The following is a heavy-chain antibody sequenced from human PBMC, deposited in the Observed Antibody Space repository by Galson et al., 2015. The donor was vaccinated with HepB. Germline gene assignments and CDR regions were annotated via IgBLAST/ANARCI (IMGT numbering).Heavy chain of an antibody. CDR2: IYYSGST. J-gene: IGHJ4*02. CDR1: GGSISSYY. Sequence: ETLSLTCTVSGGSISSYYWSWIRQPPGKGLEWIGYIYYSGSTNYNPSLKSRVTISVDTSKNQFSLKLSSVTAADTAVYYCARHNNDAGIFDYWGQGTLVTVSS. V-gene: IGHV4-59*08. D-gene: IGHD1/OR15-1a*01. CDR3: ARHNNDAGIFDY.